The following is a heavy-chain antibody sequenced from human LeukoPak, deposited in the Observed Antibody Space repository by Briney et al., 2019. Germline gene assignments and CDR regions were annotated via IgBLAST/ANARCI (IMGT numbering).Heavy chain of an antibody. CDR1: GFTFTTYA. V-gene: IGHV3-23*01. CDR2: ISGSGDII. CDR3: AKDSGGGLLSRGYGWFDP. Sequence: QAGGSLRLSCAASGFTFTTYAMSWVRQAPGKGLEWVSVISGSGDIIYYADSVKGRFTISRDNSKNTLYLQMNSLRAEDTAVYYCAKDSGGGLLSRGYGWFDPWGQGTLVTVSS. J-gene: IGHJ5*02. D-gene: IGHD3-10*01.